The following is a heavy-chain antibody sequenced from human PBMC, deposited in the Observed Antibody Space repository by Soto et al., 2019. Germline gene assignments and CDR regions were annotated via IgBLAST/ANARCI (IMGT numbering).Heavy chain of an antibody. J-gene: IGHJ4*02. Sequence: QVQLVQSGPEVKKPGASVKVSCKASGNTFASHGFSWVRQAPGQGLEWMGWISGFNGQTNYALKFQGRVTLTTDTSARTADMELRSLRSDDTAVYFCARVDPRGVAVVRDYWGQGKLVTGSS. D-gene: IGHD3-10*01. CDR1: GNTFASHG. V-gene: IGHV1-18*01. CDR3: ARVDPRGVAVVRDY. CDR2: ISGFNGQT.